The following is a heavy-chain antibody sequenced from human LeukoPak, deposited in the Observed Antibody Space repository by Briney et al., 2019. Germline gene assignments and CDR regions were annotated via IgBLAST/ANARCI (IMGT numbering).Heavy chain of an antibody. CDR1: GYSFVGYG. D-gene: IGHD5-18*01. CDR3: ARGSVTTGPFGMDV. J-gene: IGHJ6*02. Sequence: ASVKVSCKASGYSFVGYGITWVRQAPGQGLEWMGWFNPENGNTNYAQKVQGRVTMTTDTSTSTAYMELRSLRSDDTAVYYCARGSVTTGPFGMDVWGQGTTVTVSS. CDR2: FNPENGNT. V-gene: IGHV1-18*01.